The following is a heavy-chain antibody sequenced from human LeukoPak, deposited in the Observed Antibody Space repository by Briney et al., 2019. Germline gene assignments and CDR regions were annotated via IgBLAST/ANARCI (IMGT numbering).Heavy chain of an antibody. CDR2: INPSGGST. CDR1: GYTFTSYY. J-gene: IGHJ5*02. V-gene: IGHV1-46*01. CDR3: ARGYGSGSYYNWDNWFDP. D-gene: IGHD3-10*01. Sequence: GASVKVSCKASGYTFTSYYMHWVRQAPGQGLEWMGIINPSGGSTSYAQKFQGRVTMTRDMSTSTVYMELSSLRSENTAVYYCARGYGSGSYYNWDNWFDPWGQGTLVTVSS.